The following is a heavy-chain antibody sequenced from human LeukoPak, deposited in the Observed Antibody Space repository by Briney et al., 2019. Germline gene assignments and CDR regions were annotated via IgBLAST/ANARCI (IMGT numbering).Heavy chain of an antibody. D-gene: IGHD3-3*01. CDR1: GYTFTGYY. V-gene: IGHV1-2*02. J-gene: IGHJ4*02. CDR3: ARASDKYDHYFDY. CDR2: INPNSGGT. Sequence: ASVKVSCKASGYTFTGYYMHWVRQAPGQGLEWMGWINPNSGGTNYAQKFQGRVTITTDESTSTAYMELSSLRSEDTAVYYCARASDKYDHYFDYWGQGTLVTVSS.